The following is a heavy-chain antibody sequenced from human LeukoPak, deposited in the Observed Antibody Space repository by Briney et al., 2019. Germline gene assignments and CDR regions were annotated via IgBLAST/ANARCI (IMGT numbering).Heavy chain of an antibody. D-gene: IGHD3-22*01. V-gene: IGHV4-31*03. CDR1: GSSISSGGYY. CDR3: ARGGSSGYYVAFDI. J-gene: IGHJ3*02. CDR2: IYNSGST. Sequence: SETLSLTCTVSGSSISSGGYYWSWIRQHPGKGLEWIGYIYNSGSTYYNPSLKSRVTISVDTSKNQFSLKLTSVTAADTAVYYCARGGSSGYYVAFDIWGQGTMVTVSS.